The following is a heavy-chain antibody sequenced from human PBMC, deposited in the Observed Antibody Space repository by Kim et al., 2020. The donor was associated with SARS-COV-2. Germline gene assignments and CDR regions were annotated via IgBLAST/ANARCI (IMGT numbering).Heavy chain of an antibody. Sequence: SETLSLTCTVSGGSISSYYWSWIRQPPGKGLEWIGHIYYSGSTNYNPSLKSRVTISVDTSKNQFSLKLSSVTAADTAVYYCARATLWSRGIVGAITLPDWGQGTLVTVSS. V-gene: IGHV4-59*01. J-gene: IGHJ4*02. CDR3: ARATLWSRGIVGAITLPD. D-gene: IGHD1-26*01. CDR2: IYYSGST. CDR1: GGSISSYY.